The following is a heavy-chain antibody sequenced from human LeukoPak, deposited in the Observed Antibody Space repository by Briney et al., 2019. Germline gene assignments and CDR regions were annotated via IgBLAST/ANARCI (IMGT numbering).Heavy chain of an antibody. V-gene: IGHV3-53*01. CDR3: ARDWRGAMRAFDI. J-gene: IGHJ3*02. Sequence: GGSLRLSCAASGFTVSSNYMSWVRQAPGKGLEWVSVIYSGGSTYYADSVKGRFTISRDNSKNTLYLQMNSLRAEDTAVYYCARDWRGAMRAFDIWGQGTMVTVSS. CDR2: IYSGGST. D-gene: IGHD3-16*01. CDR1: GFTVSSNY.